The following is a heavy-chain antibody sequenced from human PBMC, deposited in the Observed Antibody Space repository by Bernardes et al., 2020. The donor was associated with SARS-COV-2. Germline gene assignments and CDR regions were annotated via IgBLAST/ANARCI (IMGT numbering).Heavy chain of an antibody. J-gene: IGHJ5*02. Sequence: GGSLRPSCAASGFTCSSYAMSWVRQAPGKGLEWVSGISDTGGSTYYADSVKGRFTISRDNSKNTLHLQMNSLRAEDTAVYYCAKELSGSYTTWGQGTLVTVSS. CDR1: GFTCSSYA. CDR2: ISDTGGST. CDR3: AKELSGSYTT. V-gene: IGHV3-23*01. D-gene: IGHD1-26*01.